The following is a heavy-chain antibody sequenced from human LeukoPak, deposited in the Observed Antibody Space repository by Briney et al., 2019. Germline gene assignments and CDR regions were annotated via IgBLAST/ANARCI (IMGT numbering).Heavy chain of an antibody. CDR2: ISSSGSTI. Sequence: GESLRLSCAASGFTFSSYEMNWVRQSPGKGLEWVSYISSSGSTIYYADSVKGRFTISRDNAKNSLYLQMNSLRAEDTAVYYCARGVPYGAVWYFDLWGRGTLVTVSS. CDR3: ARGVPYGAVWYFDL. D-gene: IGHD4-17*01. CDR1: GFTFSSYE. J-gene: IGHJ2*01. V-gene: IGHV3-48*03.